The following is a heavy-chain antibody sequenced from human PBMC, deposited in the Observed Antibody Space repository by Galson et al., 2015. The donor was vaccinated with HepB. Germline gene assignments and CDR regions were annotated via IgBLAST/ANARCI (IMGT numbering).Heavy chain of an antibody. CDR1: GDTFTKFG. J-gene: IGHJ6*03. Sequence: SVKVSCKASGDTFTKFGISWVSQAPGQGLEWMGWISGFNGDTKSSEKLQGRLTMTTENSTNTTYMELRSLRSDDTAVYYCARAGYGTCGVCYGHYYYMDVWCKGTTVTGSS. D-gene: IGHD2-8*02. CDR2: ISGFNGDT. CDR3: ARAGYGTCGVCYGHYYYMDV. V-gene: IGHV1-18*01.